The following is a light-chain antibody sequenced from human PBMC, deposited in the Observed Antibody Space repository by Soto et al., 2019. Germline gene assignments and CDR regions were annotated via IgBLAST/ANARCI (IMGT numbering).Light chain of an antibody. Sequence: DIQMTQSPSSLSASVGDRVTITCRASQGIRNDLDWYQQKPAKAPERLIYAASSLKSGGLSRFSGSGSGTEFTLTISSLQAEEFATYYCLKYNTYPWTFGLGTMVEIK. V-gene: IGKV1-17*01. CDR1: QGIRND. CDR2: AAS. CDR3: LKYNTYPWT. J-gene: IGKJ1*01.